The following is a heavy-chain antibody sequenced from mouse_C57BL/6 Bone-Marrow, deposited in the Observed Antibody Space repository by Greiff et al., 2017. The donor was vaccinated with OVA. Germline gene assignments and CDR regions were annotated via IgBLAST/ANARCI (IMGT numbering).Heavy chain of an antibody. V-gene: IGHV5-4*01. CDR3: ARDPPIYYYGSSYGYFDV. D-gene: IGHD1-1*01. CDR2: ISDGGSYT. J-gene: IGHJ1*03. Sequence: EVQGVESGGGLVKPGGSLKLSCAASGFTFSSYAMSWVRQTPEKRLEWVATISDGGSYTYYPDNVKGRFTISRDNAKNNLYLQMSHLKSEDTAMYYCARDPPIYYYGSSYGYFDVWGTGTTVTVSS. CDR1: GFTFSSYA.